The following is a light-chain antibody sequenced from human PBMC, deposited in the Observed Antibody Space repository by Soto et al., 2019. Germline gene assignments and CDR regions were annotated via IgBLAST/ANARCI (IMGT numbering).Light chain of an antibody. J-gene: IGKJ1*01. V-gene: IGKV3-20*01. CDR3: QQYGSSPT. CDR1: QSVSSNY. CDR2: DVS. Sequence: DIVLTQSPGTLSLSPGERATLSCRSSQSVSSNYLAGYQQKPDQAPRLVIYDVSGRATGIPDRFSGSGSGTAFTLTTSRLEPEDSAVYYCQQYGSSPTFGQGTKVEIK.